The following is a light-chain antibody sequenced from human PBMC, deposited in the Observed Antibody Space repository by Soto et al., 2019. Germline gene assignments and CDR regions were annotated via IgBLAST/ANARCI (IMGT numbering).Light chain of an antibody. CDR1: QSVLYISNNKNY. V-gene: IGKV4-1*01. CDR2: GAS. CDR3: QQYNNWPQT. Sequence: DIVMTQSPDSLAVSLGERATINCKSSQSVLYISNNKNYLAWYQQKPGQAPRLLIYGASTRATGIPARFSGSGSGTEFTLTISSLQSEDFAVYYCQQYNNWPQTFGPGTKVDIK. J-gene: IGKJ3*01.